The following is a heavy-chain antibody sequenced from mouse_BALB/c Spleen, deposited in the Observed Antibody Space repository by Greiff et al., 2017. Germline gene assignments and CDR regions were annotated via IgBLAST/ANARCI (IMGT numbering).Heavy chain of an antibody. CDR3: ARIYGNYGMDY. Sequence: EVNLVESGGGLVKPGGSLKLSCAASGFTFSSYAMSWVRQTPEKRLEWVASISSGGSTYYPDSVKGRFTISRDNARNILYLQMSSLRSEDTAMYYCARIYGNYGMDYWGQGTSVTVSS. CDR1: GFTFSSYA. D-gene: IGHD2-1*01. V-gene: IGHV5-6-5*01. J-gene: IGHJ4*01. CDR2: ISSGGST.